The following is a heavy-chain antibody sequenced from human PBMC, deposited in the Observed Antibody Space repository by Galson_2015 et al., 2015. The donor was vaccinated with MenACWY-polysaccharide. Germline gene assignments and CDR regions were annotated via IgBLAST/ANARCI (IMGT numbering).Heavy chain of an antibody. D-gene: IGHD3-10*01. CDR1: GFTFSSYA. CDR2: IGSSGGRI. V-gene: IGHV3-23*01. Sequence: SLRLSCAASGFTFSSYAMSWVRQAPGKGLEWVSVIGSSGGRIFYADSVKGRFTISRDNSNNTLFFQMNSPRADDTAVYYCVKAGAPTAGVRWYYGMDAWGQGTTVTVSS. CDR3: VKAGAPTAGVRWYYGMDA. J-gene: IGHJ6*02.